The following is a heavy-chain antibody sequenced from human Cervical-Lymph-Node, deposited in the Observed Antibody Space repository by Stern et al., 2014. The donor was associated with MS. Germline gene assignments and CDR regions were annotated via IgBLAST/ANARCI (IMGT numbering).Heavy chain of an antibody. CDR1: GYSFTSYW. Sequence: EVQLVQSGAEVKKPGESLRISCKGSGYSFTSYWISWVRQMPGKGLEWMGRIDPSDSYTNYSPSFQGHVTISADKSISTAYLQWSSLKASDTAMYYCARVHPDSYYYYYGMDVWGQGTTVTVSS. CDR2: IDPSDSYT. V-gene: IGHV5-10-1*03. CDR3: ARVHPDSYYYYYGMDV. J-gene: IGHJ6*02. D-gene: IGHD3-3*01.